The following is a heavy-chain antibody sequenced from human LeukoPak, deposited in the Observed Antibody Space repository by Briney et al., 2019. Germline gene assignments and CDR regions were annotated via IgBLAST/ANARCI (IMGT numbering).Heavy chain of an antibody. J-gene: IGHJ6*02. CDR3: ARDPTPRYCSGGSCYTHYGMDI. V-gene: IGHV3-21*01. CDR1: GFTFSSYT. Sequence: GGSLRLSCAASGFTFSSYTMNWVRQAPGKGLEWVSSISSSSSYIYYADAVKGRLTISRDNAKNSLYLQMNSLRAEDTAVYYCARDPTPRYCSGGSCYTHYGMDIWGQGTTVTVSS. CDR2: ISSSSSYI. D-gene: IGHD2-15*01.